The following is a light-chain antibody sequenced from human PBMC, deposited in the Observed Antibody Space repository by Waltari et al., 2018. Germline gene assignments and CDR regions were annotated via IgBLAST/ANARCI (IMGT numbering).Light chain of an antibody. CDR1: QSVNTN. V-gene: IGKV3-15*01. Sequence: EIVMTQSPATLSVSPGERATLTCRASQSVNTNLAWDQQKPGQAPRLLLYGSSTRATGTPARFSGGGSGTEFTLTISSLQSEDFAVYDCQQYNDWPPMYTFGQGTKLDI. CDR3: QQYNDWPPMYT. CDR2: GSS. J-gene: IGKJ2*01.